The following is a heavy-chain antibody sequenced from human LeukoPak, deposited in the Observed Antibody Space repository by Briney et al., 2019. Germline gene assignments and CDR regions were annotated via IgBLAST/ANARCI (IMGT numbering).Heavy chain of an antibody. J-gene: IGHJ4*02. Sequence: QSGGSLRLSCAASGFTFSSYAMHWVRQAPGKGLEWVAVISYDGSNKYYADSVKGRFTISRDNSKNTLYLQMNSLRAEDTAVYYCAGYLFGVVTNSNFDYWGQGTLVTVSS. CDR2: ISYDGSNK. CDR1: GFTFSSYA. V-gene: IGHV3-30*14. CDR3: AGYLFGVVTNSNFDY. D-gene: IGHD3-3*01.